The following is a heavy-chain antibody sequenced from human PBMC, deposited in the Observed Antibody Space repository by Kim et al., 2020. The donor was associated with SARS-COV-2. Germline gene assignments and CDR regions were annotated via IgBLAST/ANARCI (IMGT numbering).Heavy chain of an antibody. D-gene: IGHD3-10*01. J-gene: IGHJ4*02. V-gene: IGHV3-11*04. CDR1: GFTFSDYY. Sequence: GGSLRLSCAASGFTFSDYYMSWIRQAPGKGLEWVSYISSSGSTIYYADSVKGRFTISRDNAKNSLYLQMNSLRAEDTAVYYCASSVWFGEFRFDYWGQGTLVTVSS. CDR2: ISSSGSTI. CDR3: ASSVWFGEFRFDY.